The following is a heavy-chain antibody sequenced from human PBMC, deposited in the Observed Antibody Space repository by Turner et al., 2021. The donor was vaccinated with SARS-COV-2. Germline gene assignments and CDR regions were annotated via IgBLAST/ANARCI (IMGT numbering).Heavy chain of an antibody. J-gene: IGHJ4*02. D-gene: IGHD2-8*01. CDR1: GFTFSSYA. CDR3: ARATYLLGYCANGVCYPDY. Sequence: QVQLVESGGGVVQPGRYLRLSCPASGFTFSSYAMHWVRQAPGKGLEWVAVISYDGSNKYYADSVKGRFIISRDNSKNTLYLQMNSLRAEDTAVYYCARATYLLGYCANGVCYPDYWGQGTLVTVSS. CDR2: ISYDGSNK. V-gene: IGHV3-30-3*01.